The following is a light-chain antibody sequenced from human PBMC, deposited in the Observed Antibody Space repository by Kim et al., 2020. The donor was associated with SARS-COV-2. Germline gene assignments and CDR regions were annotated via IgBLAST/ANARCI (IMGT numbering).Light chain of an antibody. J-gene: IGKJ4*01. CDR2: EAA. V-gene: IGKV1-33*01. CDR3: QQYDNLPFT. Sequence: DIQMTQSPSSLSASVGDRVTITCQATQDTRNYLNWYQQKPGKAPKLLINEAANLESGVSSRFSGSGSGTYFVFTINSLQPEDLATYYCQQYDNLPFTFGGGTKVDIK. CDR1: QDTRNY.